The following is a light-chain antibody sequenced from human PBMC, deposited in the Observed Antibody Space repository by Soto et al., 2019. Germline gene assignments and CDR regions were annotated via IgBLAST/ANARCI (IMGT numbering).Light chain of an antibody. CDR3: QQSYSTPRT. Sequence: DIQMTQSPSSLSASVGDRVTIACRASQSISSFLSWYQQKPGKAPKLLIYAASSLQSGVPSRFSGSGSGTDYTLTISRLQPEDFATYSGQQSYSTPRTVGQGTKLEIK. V-gene: IGKV1-39*01. CDR1: QSISSF. CDR2: AAS. J-gene: IGKJ2*01.